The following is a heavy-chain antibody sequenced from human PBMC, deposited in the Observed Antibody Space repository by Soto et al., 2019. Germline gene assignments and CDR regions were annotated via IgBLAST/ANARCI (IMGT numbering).Heavy chain of an antibody. CDR3: AKAGFGVPTGY. D-gene: IGHD3-10*01. V-gene: IGHV3-23*01. J-gene: IGHJ4*02. CDR1: GFTFSSYA. CDR2: ISGSGGST. Sequence: GGSLRLSCAASGFTFSSYAMSWVRQAPGKGLEWVSTISGSGGSTYYADSVKGRFTISRDNSKNTLYLQMNSLRAEDTAVYYCAKAGFGVPTGYWGQGTLVTVSS.